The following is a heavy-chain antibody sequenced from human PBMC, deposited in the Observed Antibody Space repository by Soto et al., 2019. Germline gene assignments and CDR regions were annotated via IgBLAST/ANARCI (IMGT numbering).Heavy chain of an antibody. Sequence: EVQVLETGGDLVQPGGSLRLTCSVSGFTFSTSSMNWVRQAPGKALEWVSSISGSGDITYYADSVKGRFTTSRDNSKSTVYLQMNSLRVEDTAVYHCAKGWDTSTADAFDIWGQGTMVTVSS. CDR1: GFTFSTSS. CDR3: AKGWDTSTADAFDI. CDR2: ISGSGDIT. D-gene: IGHD1-26*01. J-gene: IGHJ3*02. V-gene: IGHV3-23*01.